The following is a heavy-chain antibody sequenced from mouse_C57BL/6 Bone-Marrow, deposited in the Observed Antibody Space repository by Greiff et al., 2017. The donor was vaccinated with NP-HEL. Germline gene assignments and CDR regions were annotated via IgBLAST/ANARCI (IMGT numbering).Heavy chain of an antibody. Sequence: VQLQQSGPELVKPGASVKISCKASGYTFTDYYMNWVKQSHGKSLEWIGDINTNNGGTSYNQKFKGKATLTVDKSSSTAYMELRSLTSEDSAVYYCARGGGNYCAMDYWGQGTSVTVSS. V-gene: IGHV1-26*01. CDR2: INTNNGGT. J-gene: IGHJ4*01. CDR1: GYTFTDYY. CDR3: ARGGGNYCAMDY. D-gene: IGHD1-1*02.